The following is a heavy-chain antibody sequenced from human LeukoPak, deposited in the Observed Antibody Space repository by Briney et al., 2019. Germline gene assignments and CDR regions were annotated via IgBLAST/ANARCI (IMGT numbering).Heavy chain of an antibody. D-gene: IGHD3-22*01. Sequence: SVKVSCKASGGTFSSYAISWVRQAPGQGLEWMVRIIPIFGTANYAQKLQGGVTITTDESTSTAYMELSSLRSEDTAVYYCARGDYYDSSGYYWSNYYYYMDVWGQGTTVTVSS. CDR2: IIPIFGTA. CDR3: ARGDYYDSSGYYWSNYYYYMDV. J-gene: IGHJ6*03. CDR1: GGTFSSYA. V-gene: IGHV1-69*05.